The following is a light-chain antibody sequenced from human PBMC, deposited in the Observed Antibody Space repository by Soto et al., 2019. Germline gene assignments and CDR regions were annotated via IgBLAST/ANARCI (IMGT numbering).Light chain of an antibody. V-gene: IGLV2-11*01. CDR3: CSYAGSYTLYV. CDR1: SSDVGGYNY. CDR2: DVS. J-gene: IGLJ1*01. Sequence: QSVLTQPRSVSGSPGQSVTISCTGTSSDVGGYNYVSWYQQHPGKAPKLVIYDVSKRPSGVPDRFSGSKSGNTASLTISGLQAEDEADYYCCSYAGSYTLYVFVTGTKLTVL.